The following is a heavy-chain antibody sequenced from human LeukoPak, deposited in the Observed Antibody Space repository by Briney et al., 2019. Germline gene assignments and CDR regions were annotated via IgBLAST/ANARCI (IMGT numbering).Heavy chain of an antibody. Sequence: SETLSLTCVVSGDSVSSTTFYWGWIRQPPGKGLEWIGTTHYSGNTYYNPSLKSRVTISLDTSKNQFSLRLNSVTAADTAVYFCAREGAYRTYGDYSPFDFWGQGTLVTVSS. CDR3: AREGAYRTYGDYSPFDF. V-gene: IGHV4-39*07. J-gene: IGHJ5*01. CDR1: GDSVSSTTFY. D-gene: IGHD4-17*01. CDR2: THYSGNT.